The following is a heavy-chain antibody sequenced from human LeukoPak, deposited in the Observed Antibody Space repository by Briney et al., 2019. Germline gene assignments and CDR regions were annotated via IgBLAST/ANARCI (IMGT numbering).Heavy chain of an antibody. CDR3: ARYLGGGNNPQVDY. CDR1: GYTFSNYG. V-gene: IGHV1-18*01. CDR2: ISAYNGNT. D-gene: IGHD4-23*01. J-gene: IGHJ4*02. Sequence: ASVKVSCKASGYTFSNYGFIWVRQAPGQGLEWMGWISAYNGNTNYAQKLQGRVTMTTDTSTSTAYMELTSLRSDDTAVYYCARYLGGGNNPQVDYWGQGTLVTVSS.